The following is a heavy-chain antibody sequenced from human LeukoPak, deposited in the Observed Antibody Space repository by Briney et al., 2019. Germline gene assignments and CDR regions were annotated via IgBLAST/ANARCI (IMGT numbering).Heavy chain of an antibody. J-gene: IGHJ3*02. CDR3: AKTTVTRRRSGGAFDI. Sequence: PGGSLRLSCAASGFTFSSYSMNWVRQAPGKGLEWVSYISSSSSTIYYADSVKGRFTISRDNAKNSLYLQMNSLRAEDTAVYYCAKTTVTRRRSGGAFDIWGQGTMVTVSS. CDR2: ISSSSSTI. V-gene: IGHV3-48*04. CDR1: GFTFSSYS. D-gene: IGHD4-17*01.